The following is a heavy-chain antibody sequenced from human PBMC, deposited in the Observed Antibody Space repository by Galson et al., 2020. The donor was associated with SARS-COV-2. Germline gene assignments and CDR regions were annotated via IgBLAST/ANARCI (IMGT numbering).Heavy chain of an antibody. J-gene: IGHJ4*02. CDR1: GFALSNSA. V-gene: IGHV3-30*04. CDR3: ARETDYHTSSWYDY. D-gene: IGHD6-13*01. Sequence: QLGESLKISCAASGFALSNSAMHWVRQAPGKGLEWVAIISYDGTTKYNSDSVKGRFTISRDISKNTLYLQMNSLRPEDTAVYYCARETDYHTSSWYDYWGQGARVSVSS. CDR2: ISYDGTTK.